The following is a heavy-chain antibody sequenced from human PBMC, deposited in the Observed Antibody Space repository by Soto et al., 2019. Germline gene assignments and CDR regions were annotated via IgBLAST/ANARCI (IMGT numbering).Heavy chain of an antibody. Sequence: QVHLEQSGAEVKKPGSSVKVSCKASGGTFRTAAISWVRQAPGQGLEWLGGIMPVFRTPDYAQKFQGRVTITEDESSNTAYMELSGLRSDDTAVYYCARDNDRPQLGGNYYYRLDVWGQGTTITVSS. D-gene: IGHD2-8*01. CDR2: IMPVFRTP. J-gene: IGHJ6*02. CDR1: GGTFRTAA. CDR3: ARDNDRPQLGGNYYYRLDV. V-gene: IGHV1-69*12.